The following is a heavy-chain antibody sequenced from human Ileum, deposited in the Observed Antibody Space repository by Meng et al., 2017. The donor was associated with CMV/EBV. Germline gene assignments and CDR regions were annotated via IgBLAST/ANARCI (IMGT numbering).Heavy chain of an antibody. Sequence: VRLPESGPGPMKTSEPLSLPSPVSETSIRLYLWTWIRQPAGKGLEWIGRIYTSESTNYNPSLKSRVTISVDTSKNQFSLKLSSVTATDTAVYYCAGGAITGTTEVPFDYWGQGTLVTVSS. D-gene: IGHD1-20*01. CDR3: AGGAITGTTEVPFDY. J-gene: IGHJ4*02. CDR2: IYTSEST. CDR1: ETSIRLYL. V-gene: IGHV4-4*07.